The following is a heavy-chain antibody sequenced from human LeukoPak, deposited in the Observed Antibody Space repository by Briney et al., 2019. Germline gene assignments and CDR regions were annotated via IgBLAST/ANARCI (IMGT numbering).Heavy chain of an antibody. D-gene: IGHD1-26*01. Sequence: SETLSLTCTVSGGSISSSSYYWGWIRQPPGKGLEWIGSIYYSGSTYYIPSLKSRVTISVDTSKNQFSLKLSSVTAADTAVYYCARFSYRGPRDAFDLWGQGTMVTVSS. J-gene: IGHJ3*01. CDR3: ARFSYRGPRDAFDL. V-gene: IGHV4-39*07. CDR2: IYYSGST. CDR1: GGSISSSSYY.